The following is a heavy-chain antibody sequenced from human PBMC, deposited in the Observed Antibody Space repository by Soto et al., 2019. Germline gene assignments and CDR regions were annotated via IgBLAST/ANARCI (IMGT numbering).Heavy chain of an antibody. Sequence: GGSLRLSCAASGFTFSSYWMSWVRQAPGKGLEWVANIKQDGSEKYYVDSVKGRLTISRDNAKNSLYLQMNSLRAEDTAGYYCARGLLDIVVVPAATQYYYYYYMDVWGKGTTVTVSS. CDR3: ARGLLDIVVVPAATQYYYYYYMDV. V-gene: IGHV3-7*01. J-gene: IGHJ6*03. D-gene: IGHD2-2*01. CDR2: IKQDGSEK. CDR1: GFTFSSYW.